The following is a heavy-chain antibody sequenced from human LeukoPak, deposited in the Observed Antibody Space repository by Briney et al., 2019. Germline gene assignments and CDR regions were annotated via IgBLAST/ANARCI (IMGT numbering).Heavy chain of an antibody. CDR1: GGSFSGNN. V-gene: IGHV4-34*01. Sequence: SETLSLTCAVYGGSFSGNNWNWIRQPPGKGLEWIGEINHSGATKYNPPITRRLPIPVGPAQYQYYLKLTSVTAANAAVYHCARGSPKHDSWGQGTLVTVSS. CDR2: INHSGAT. CDR3: ARGSPKHDS. J-gene: IGHJ5*01.